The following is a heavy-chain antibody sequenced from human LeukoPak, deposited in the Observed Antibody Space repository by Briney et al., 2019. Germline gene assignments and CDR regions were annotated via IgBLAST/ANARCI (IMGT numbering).Heavy chain of an antibody. CDR3: ARAVAAGTIYFDF. Sequence: GRSQRPSRAPSDFIISNNYMTWVNQPPGKGLEWVSIIYPSGTTYYADSVKGRFTISRDNSKTTLFRQMNCLRTEDTAIYYCARAVAAGTIYFDFWGQGALVTVSS. CDR2: IYPSGTT. J-gene: IGHJ4*02. V-gene: IGHV3-53*01. D-gene: IGHD6-13*01. CDR1: DFIISNNY.